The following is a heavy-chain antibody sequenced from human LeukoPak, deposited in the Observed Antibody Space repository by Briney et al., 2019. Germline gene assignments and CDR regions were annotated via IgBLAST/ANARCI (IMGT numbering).Heavy chain of an antibody. CDR3: ARGADIVVVPFDP. D-gene: IGHD2-15*01. CDR2: INHSGST. CDR1: GGSFSGYC. V-gene: IGHV4-34*01. Sequence: SETLSLTCAVYGGSFSGYCWSWIRQPPGKGLEWVGEINHSGSTNYNPSLKSRVTISVDTSKNQFSLKLSSVTAADTAVYYCARGADIVVVPFDPWGQGTLVTVSS. J-gene: IGHJ5*02.